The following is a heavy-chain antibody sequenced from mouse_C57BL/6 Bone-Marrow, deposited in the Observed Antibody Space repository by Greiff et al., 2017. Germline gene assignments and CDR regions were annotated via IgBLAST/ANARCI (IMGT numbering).Heavy chain of an antibody. CDR2: ISYDGSN. Sequence: DVQLQESGPGLVKPSQSLSLTCSVTGYSITSGYYWNWIRQFPGNKLEWMGYISYDGSNNYNPSLKNRISITRDTSKNQFFLKLNSVTTEDTATYYCARDSNYGGWFAYWGQGTLVTVSA. CDR1: GYSITSGYY. J-gene: IGHJ3*01. D-gene: IGHD2-5*01. V-gene: IGHV3-6*01. CDR3: ARDSNYGGWFAY.